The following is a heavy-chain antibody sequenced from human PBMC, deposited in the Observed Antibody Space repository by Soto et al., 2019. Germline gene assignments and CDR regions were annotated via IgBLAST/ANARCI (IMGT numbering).Heavy chain of an antibody. Sequence: GGSLRLSCAASGFTFSSYAMSWVRQAPGKGLEWVSAISGSGGSTYYADSVKGRFTISRDNSKNTLYLQMNSLRAEDTAVYYCAKNPKIAVAGTGFTYWGQGTLVTVSS. V-gene: IGHV3-23*01. J-gene: IGHJ4*02. D-gene: IGHD6-19*01. CDR1: GFTFSSYA. CDR3: AKNPKIAVAGTGFTY. CDR2: ISGSGGST.